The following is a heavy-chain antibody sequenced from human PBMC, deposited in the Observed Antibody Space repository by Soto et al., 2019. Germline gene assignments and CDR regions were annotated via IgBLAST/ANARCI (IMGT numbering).Heavy chain of an antibody. V-gene: IGHV1-69*13. Sequence: ASVKVSCKASGGTFSSYAISWVRQAPGQGLEWMGGIIPIFGTANYAQKFQGRVTITADESTSTAYMELSSLRSEDTAVYYCAREGGLANIPEPFDYWGQGTLVTVSS. D-gene: IGHD5-12*01. CDR2: IIPIFGTA. J-gene: IGHJ4*02. CDR3: AREGGLANIPEPFDY. CDR1: GGTFSSYA.